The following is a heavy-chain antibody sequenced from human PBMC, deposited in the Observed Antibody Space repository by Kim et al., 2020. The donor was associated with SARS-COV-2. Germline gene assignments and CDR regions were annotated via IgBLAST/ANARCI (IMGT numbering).Heavy chain of an antibody. CDR2: IYYSGST. CDR1: GGSISSYY. J-gene: IGHJ5*02. Sequence: SETLSLTCTVSGGSISSYYWSWIRQPPGKGLEWIGYIYYSGSTNYNPSLKSRVTISVDTSKNQFSLKLSSVTAADTAVYYCARDQTMVRGESPWGFDPWGQGTLVTVSS. D-gene: IGHD3-10*01. V-gene: IGHV4-59*01. CDR3: ARDQTMVRGESPWGFDP.